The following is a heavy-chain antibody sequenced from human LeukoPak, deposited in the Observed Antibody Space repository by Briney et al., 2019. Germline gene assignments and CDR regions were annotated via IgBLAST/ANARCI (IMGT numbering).Heavy chain of an antibody. V-gene: IGHV3-30-3*01. CDR3: ARDTLAYCGGDCSGGAFDI. CDR2: ISYDGSNK. Sequence: GGSLRLSCAASGFTFSSYAMHWVRQAPGKGLEWVAVISYDGSNKYYADSVKGRFTISRDNSKNSLYLQMNSLRAEDTAVYYCARDTLAYCGGDCSGGAFDIWGQGTMVTVSS. D-gene: IGHD2-21*02. J-gene: IGHJ3*02. CDR1: GFTFSSYA.